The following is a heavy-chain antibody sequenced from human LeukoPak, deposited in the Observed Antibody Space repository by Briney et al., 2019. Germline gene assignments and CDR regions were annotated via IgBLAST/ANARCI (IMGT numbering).Heavy chain of an antibody. D-gene: IGHD5-12*01. CDR1: GDSITNGIFH. J-gene: IGHJ4*02. V-gene: IGHV4-61*02. Sequence: PSQALSLTCTVSGDSITNGIFHWSWIRQPAGKELEWIGRIYTGGNTAYNPSLNSRVTISLDTSNNQLSLKLTSVTAADTAVYYCARGGDYGSAYDYFRYWGQGTLVSVSS. CDR2: IYTGGNT. CDR3: ARGGDYGSAYDYFRY.